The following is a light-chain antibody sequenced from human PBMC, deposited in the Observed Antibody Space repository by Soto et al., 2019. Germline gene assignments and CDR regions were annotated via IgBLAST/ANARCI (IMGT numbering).Light chain of an antibody. CDR1: SSDVGGYNY. J-gene: IGLJ2*01. CDR2: EVS. V-gene: IGLV2-14*01. CDR3: SSYTSSSSVV. Sequence: QSVLTQPASVPGSPGQSITISCTGTSSDVGGYNYVSWYQQHPGKAPKLMIYEVSNRPSGVSNCFSGSKSGNTASLTISGLQAEDEADYYCSSYTSSSSVVFGGGTKLTVL.